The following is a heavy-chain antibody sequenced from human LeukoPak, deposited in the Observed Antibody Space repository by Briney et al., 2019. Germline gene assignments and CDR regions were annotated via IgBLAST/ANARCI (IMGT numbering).Heavy chain of an antibody. D-gene: IGHD3-10*01. Sequence: SETLSLTCTVSGGSISSSSYYWGWIRQPPGKGLQWIGSIYYSGSTYYNPSLKSRVTISVDTSKNQFSLKLSSVTAADTAVYYCARDSLWFGEVRGYYYYYYMDVWGKGTTVTISS. CDR1: GGSISSSSYY. CDR2: IYYSGST. CDR3: ARDSLWFGEVRGYYYYYYMDV. J-gene: IGHJ6*03. V-gene: IGHV4-39*02.